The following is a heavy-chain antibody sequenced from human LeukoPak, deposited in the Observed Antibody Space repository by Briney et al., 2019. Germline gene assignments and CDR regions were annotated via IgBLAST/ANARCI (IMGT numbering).Heavy chain of an antibody. CDR1: GFTFNSYA. Sequence: GTSLRLSCAASGFTFNSYAVHWVRQAPGKGLEWVAVISYDGSINFYAASVKGRFTISRDNSKNTLYLQMNSLRIDDTALYFCARDRRYCSGGSCYFDYFFDYWGQGTLVTVSS. D-gene: IGHD2-15*01. V-gene: IGHV3-30*04. J-gene: IGHJ4*02. CDR2: ISYDGSIN. CDR3: ARDRRYCSGGSCYFDYFFDY.